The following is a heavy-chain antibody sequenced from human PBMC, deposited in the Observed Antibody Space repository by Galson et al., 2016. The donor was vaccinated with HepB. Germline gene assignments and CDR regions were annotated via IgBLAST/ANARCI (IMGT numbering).Heavy chain of an antibody. J-gene: IGHJ5*02. CDR2: FEPEDGET. CDR1: GYSLTEVS. D-gene: IGHD1-26*01. Sequence: SVKVSCKVSGYSLTEVSMHWVRQAPGKGLEWMGGFEPEDGETIYAQKFQGRVTVTEDASTDTAYMELSSLRSDDTAVYYCALGAMATWGQGTLVTVSS. CDR3: ALGAMAT. V-gene: IGHV1-24*01.